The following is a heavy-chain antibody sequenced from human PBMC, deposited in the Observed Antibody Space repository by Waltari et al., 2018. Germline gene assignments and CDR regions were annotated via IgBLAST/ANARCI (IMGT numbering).Heavy chain of an antibody. CDR1: GYTFTGYY. J-gene: IGHJ4*02. V-gene: IGHV1-2*02. D-gene: IGHD5-12*01. Sequence: QVQLVQSGAEVKKPGASVKVSGKASGYTFTGYYLHWVRQAPGQGLEWMGWINPNSGGTNYAQKFQGRVTMTRDTSISTAYMELSRLRSDDTAVYYCARDPLDIVGAWSFDYWGQGTLVTVSS. CDR2: INPNSGGT. CDR3: ARDPLDIVGAWSFDY.